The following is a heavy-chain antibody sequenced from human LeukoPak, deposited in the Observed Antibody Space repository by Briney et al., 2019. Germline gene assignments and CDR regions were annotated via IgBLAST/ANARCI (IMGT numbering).Heavy chain of an antibody. CDR3: ARLEIVVVPAASYYYGMDV. D-gene: IGHD2-2*01. CDR1: GFTFSSYA. Sequence: LRLSCAASGFTFSSYAMSWVRQAPGKGLEWIGYIYYSGSTYYNPSLKSRVTISVDTSKNQFSLKLSSVTAADTAVYYCARLEIVVVPAASYYYGMDVWGQGTTVTVSS. J-gene: IGHJ6*02. V-gene: IGHV4-31*02. CDR2: IYYSGST.